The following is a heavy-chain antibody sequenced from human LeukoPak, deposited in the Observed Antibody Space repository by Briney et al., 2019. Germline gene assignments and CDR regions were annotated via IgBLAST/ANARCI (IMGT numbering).Heavy chain of an antibody. CDR2: ISSSSSYI. D-gene: IGHD5-18*01. J-gene: IGHJ4*02. CDR1: GFNLGSYS. Sequence: GGSLRLPCSASGFNLGSYSMNWVRQAPGKGVEGVSSISSSSSYIYYADSVKGRFTISRDNAKNSLYLQMNSLRAEDTAVYYCARAARVDTAMVFYWGQGTLVTVSS. V-gene: IGHV3-21*01. CDR3: ARAARVDTAMVFY.